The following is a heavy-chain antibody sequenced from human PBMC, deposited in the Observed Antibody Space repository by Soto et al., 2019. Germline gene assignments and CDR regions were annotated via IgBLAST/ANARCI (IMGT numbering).Heavy chain of an antibody. CDR2: VYYSGNT. Sequence: QLQLQESGPGLVKPSETLSLTCTVSGGSISSSSYYWAWIHQPPGKGLEWIGSVYYSGNTYYGPSLKRRVTLSVDTSKNLFSMKVRCVTAADTAVYYCARHPSSGWLGYWGQGILVTVSS. CDR3: ARHPSSGWLGY. V-gene: IGHV4-39*01. CDR1: GGSISSSSYY. J-gene: IGHJ4*02. D-gene: IGHD6-19*01.